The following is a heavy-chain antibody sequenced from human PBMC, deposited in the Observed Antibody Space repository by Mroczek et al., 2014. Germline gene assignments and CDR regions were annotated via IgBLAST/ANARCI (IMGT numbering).Heavy chain of an antibody. D-gene: IGHD3-16*02. CDR1: GFTFSSYG. V-gene: IGHV3-30*18. CDR2: ISYDGSNK. Sequence: QVQLVQSGGGVVQPGRSLRLSCAASGFTFSSYGMHWVRQAPGKGLEWVAVISYDGSNKYYADSVKGRFTISRDNSKNTLYLQMNSLRAEDTAVYYCAKGGNYDDYVWGSYRPIRRDYGMDVVGPRDHGHRLL. J-gene: IGHJ6*02. CDR3: AKGGNYDDYVWGSYRPIRRDYGMDV.